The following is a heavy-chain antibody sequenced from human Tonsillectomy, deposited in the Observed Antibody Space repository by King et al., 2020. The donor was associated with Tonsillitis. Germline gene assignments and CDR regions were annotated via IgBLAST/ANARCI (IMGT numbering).Heavy chain of an antibody. CDR1: DGSISNGGYY. CDR2: IYHSGSA. J-gene: IGHJ6*02. D-gene: IGHD3-16*01. V-gene: IGHV4-31*03. Sequence: QLQESGPGLVKPSQTLSLTCTVYDGSISNGGYYWSCFRQHPGKGLEWLGYIYHSGSAYYNPSLKRRITISVDTSKNQFSLRLSAVTAADTAVYHCARARLTDLGYSGVDGWGQGTTVTVSS. CDR3: ARARLTDLGYSGVDG.